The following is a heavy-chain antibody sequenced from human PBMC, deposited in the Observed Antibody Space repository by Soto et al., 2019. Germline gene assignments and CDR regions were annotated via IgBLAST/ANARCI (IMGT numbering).Heavy chain of an antibody. D-gene: IGHD6-13*01. CDR2: IIPIFGTA. V-gene: IGHV1-69*12. J-gene: IGHJ6*02. CDR1: GGTFSSYA. Sequence: QVQLVQSGAEVKKPGSSVKVSCKASGGTFSSYAISWVRQAPGQGLEWMGGIIPIFGTANYAQKFQGRVTITADESTSTAYMELSSLRSEDTAVYYCARVLYSSSYLAGTGPYYYYGMDVWGQGTTVTVSS. CDR3: ARVLYSSSYLAGTGPYYYYGMDV.